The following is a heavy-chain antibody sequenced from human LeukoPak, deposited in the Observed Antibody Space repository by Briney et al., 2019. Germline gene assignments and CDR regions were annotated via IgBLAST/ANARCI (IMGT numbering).Heavy chain of an antibody. J-gene: IGHJ6*03. Sequence: GASVKVSCKASGGTFSSYAISWVRQAPGQGLEWMGGIIPIFGTANYAQKFQGRVTITTDESTSTAYMELSSLRSEDTAVYYCASPSVAASRYYFYYMDVWGKGTTVTVSS. V-gene: IGHV1-69*05. CDR3: ASPSVAASRYYFYYMDV. CDR2: IIPIFGTA. CDR1: GGTFSSYA. D-gene: IGHD2-2*01.